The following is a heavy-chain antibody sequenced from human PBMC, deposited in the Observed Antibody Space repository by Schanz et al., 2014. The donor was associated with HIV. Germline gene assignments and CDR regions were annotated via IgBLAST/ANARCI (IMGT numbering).Heavy chain of an antibody. J-gene: IGHJ5*02. CDR3: AKDKSRHTYSSSSIFDP. CDR1: GLTFSLYA. Sequence: EVQLLESGGGLVQTGGSLRLSCAASGLTFSLYAMSWVRQAPGKGLEWVSAISATGGSTYYADSVKGRFTISRDNSKNTLYLQMNSLRPEDTAVYYCAKDKSRHTYSSSSIFDPWGQGTLVTVSS. D-gene: IGHD6-13*01. CDR2: ISATGGST. V-gene: IGHV3-23*01.